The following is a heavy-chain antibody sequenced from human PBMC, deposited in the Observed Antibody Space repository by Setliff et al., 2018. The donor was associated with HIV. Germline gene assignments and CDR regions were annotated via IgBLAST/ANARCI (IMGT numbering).Heavy chain of an antibody. CDR1: GVSLISANYH. D-gene: IGHD3-3*01. V-gene: IGHV4-39*01. CDR2: IYYNGTA. CDR3: ARPGSLFYWVDP. J-gene: IGHJ5*02. Sequence: LETLSLTCSVSGVSLISANYHWAWIRQPPGKGLEWIGSIYYNGTAYYNPSLKSRVTMSIDTSKSQFSLKLNSVTAADTAVYYCARPGSLFYWVDPWGQGTLVTVSS.